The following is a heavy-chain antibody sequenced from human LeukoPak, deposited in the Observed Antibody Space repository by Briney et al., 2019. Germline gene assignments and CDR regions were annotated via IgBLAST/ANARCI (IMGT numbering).Heavy chain of an antibody. CDR1: GFTFSDYY. CDR3: ARDRRYDESDY. V-gene: IGHV3-11*04. Sequence: GGSLRLSCAASGFTFSDYYMSWIRQAPGKGLEWVSYISSSSSTIYYADSVKGRFTISRDNAKNSLYLQMNSLRAEDTAVYYCARDRRYDESDYWGQGTLVTVSS. CDR2: ISSSSSTI. J-gene: IGHJ4*02. D-gene: IGHD3-3*01.